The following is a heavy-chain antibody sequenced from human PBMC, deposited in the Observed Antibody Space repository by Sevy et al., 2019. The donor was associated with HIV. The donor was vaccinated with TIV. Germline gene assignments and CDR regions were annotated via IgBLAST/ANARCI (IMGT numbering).Heavy chain of an antibody. CDR3: ARGDKYCTNGVCYKVAFDI. CDR1: GGSISSYY. D-gene: IGHD2-8*01. J-gene: IGHJ3*02. CDR2: IYTSGST. V-gene: IGHV4-4*07. Sequence: SETLSLTCTVSGGSISSYYWSWIRQPAGKGLEWIGRIYTSGSTNYNPSLKSRVTMSVDTSKNQFSLKLSSVTVADTAVYYCARGDKYCTNGVCYKVAFDIWGQGTMVTVSS.